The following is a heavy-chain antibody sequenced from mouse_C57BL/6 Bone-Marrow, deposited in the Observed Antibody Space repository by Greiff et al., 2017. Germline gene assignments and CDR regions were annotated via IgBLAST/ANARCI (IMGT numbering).Heavy chain of an antibody. CDR2: ISDGGSYT. D-gene: IGHD2-2*01. CDR3: ARDRVVTTFYYFDY. Sequence: EVKLMESGGGLVKPGGSLKLSCAASGFTFSSYAMSWVRQTPEKRLEWVATISDGGSYTNYPDNVKGRFTISRDNATNNLYLQMSHLKSEDTAMYYWARDRVVTTFYYFDYWGQGTTLTVSS. V-gene: IGHV5-4*01. J-gene: IGHJ2*01. CDR1: GFTFSSYA.